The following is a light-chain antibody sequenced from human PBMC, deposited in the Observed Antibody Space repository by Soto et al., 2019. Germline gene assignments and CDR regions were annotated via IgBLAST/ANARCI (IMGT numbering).Light chain of an antibody. CDR2: EVS. J-gene: IGLJ1*01. CDR1: SSDIGDYDY. CDR3: SSYTSTSTRV. Sequence: QSALTQPASVSGSPGQSITISCTGTSSDIGDYDYVSWYQHLPGKAPKLMISEVSNRPSGVSNRFSGSKSGNTASLTISGLQAEDEADYYCSSYTSTSTRVFGTGTKLTVL. V-gene: IGLV2-14*01.